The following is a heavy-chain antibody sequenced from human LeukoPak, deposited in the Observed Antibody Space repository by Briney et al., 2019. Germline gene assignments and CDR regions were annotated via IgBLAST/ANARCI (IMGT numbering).Heavy chain of an antibody. CDR1: GGSFSGYY. CDR2: INHSGST. D-gene: IGHD6-19*01. V-gene: IGHV4-34*01. CDR3: ARRSPAVAVRINWFDP. J-gene: IGHJ5*02. Sequence: SETLSLTCAVYGGSFSGYYWSWIRQPPGKGLEWIGEINHSGSTNYNPSLKSRVTISVDTSKNQFSLKLSSVTAADTAVYYCARRSPAVAVRINWFDPWGQGTLVTVSS.